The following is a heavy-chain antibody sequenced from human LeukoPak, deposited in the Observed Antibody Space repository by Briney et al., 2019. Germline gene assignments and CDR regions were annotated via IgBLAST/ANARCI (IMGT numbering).Heavy chain of an antibody. CDR2: IHIDENRK. J-gene: IGHJ6*02. CDR3: VRGSSDWNGMDV. CDR1: GFTFSNHW. V-gene: IGHV3-74*01. D-gene: IGHD6-19*01. Sequence: GGSLRLSCAASGFTFSNHWMHWVRQVPGRGLVSVSRIHIDENRKTYADSVKGRFTISRDNAKNTLYLQMNSLGVEDTAVYYCVRGSSDWNGMDVWGQGTTVTVSS.